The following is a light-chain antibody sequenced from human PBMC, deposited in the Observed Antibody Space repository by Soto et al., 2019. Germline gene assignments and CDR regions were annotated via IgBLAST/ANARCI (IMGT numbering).Light chain of an antibody. J-gene: IGKJ4*01. V-gene: IGKV3-11*01. CDR2: DAS. CDR1: QSVRSN. Sequence: EIVMTQSPATLSASPGERATLSCRASQSVRSNLAWYRQKPGQAPRLLIYDASNRATGIPARFSGSGSGTDFTLTISSLQPEDFAVYYCQQRSNWLTFGGGTKVDIK. CDR3: QQRSNWLT.